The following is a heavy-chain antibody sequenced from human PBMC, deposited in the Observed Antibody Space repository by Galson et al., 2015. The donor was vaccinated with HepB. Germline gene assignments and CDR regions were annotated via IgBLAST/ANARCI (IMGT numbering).Heavy chain of an antibody. CDR1: GASVSSNSAA. Sequence: CAISGASVSSNSAAWHWIRQSPSRGLEWLGRTSYRSKWYNDYAVSVKSRITINPDTSKNQFSLQLNSVTPEDTAVYYCARGNNYYGSGSYYNEYLNWFDPWGQGTLVTVSS. J-gene: IGHJ5*02. CDR3: ARGNNYYGSGSYYNEYLNWFDP. V-gene: IGHV6-1*01. CDR2: TSYRSKWYN. D-gene: IGHD3-10*01.